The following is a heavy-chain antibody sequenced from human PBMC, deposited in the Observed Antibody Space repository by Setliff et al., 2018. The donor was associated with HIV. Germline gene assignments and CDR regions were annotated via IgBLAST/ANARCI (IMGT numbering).Heavy chain of an antibody. Sequence: SETLSLTCTVSGGSISSGSYYWSWIRQPAGKGLEWIGHIYTSGSTNYNPSLKSRVTISVDTSKNQFSLKLSSVTAADTAVYYCAREGLAVAGLNWFDPWGQGTLVTVSS. D-gene: IGHD6-19*01. J-gene: IGHJ5*02. CDR1: GGSISSGSYY. CDR3: AREGLAVAGLNWFDP. V-gene: IGHV4-61*09. CDR2: IYTSGST.